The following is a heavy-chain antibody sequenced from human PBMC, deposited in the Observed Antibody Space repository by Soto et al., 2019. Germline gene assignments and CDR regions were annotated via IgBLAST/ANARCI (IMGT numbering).Heavy chain of an antibody. CDR1: GFTFSGYW. CDR2: IKQDGSEP. J-gene: IGHJ6*02. Sequence: EVQLVESGGGLVQPGGSLRLSCAASGFTFSGYWMSWVRQAPGKGLEWVANIKQDGSEPFYVDSVKGRFTISRDNAKNSLYLQRNSLRAEDTAVYYCAREAVWGQGTTVTVAS. CDR3: AREAV. V-gene: IGHV3-7*05.